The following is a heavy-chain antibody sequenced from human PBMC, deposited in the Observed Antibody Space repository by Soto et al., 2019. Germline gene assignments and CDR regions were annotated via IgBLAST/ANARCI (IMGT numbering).Heavy chain of an antibody. CDR3: AAAPGSYQYNTSGYYPGRRAFDY. D-gene: IGHD3-22*01. CDR2: IVVGSGNT. Sequence: ASVKVSCKASGFTFTSSAVQWVRQARGQRLEWIGWIVVGSGNTNYAQKFQERVTITRDMSTSTAYMELSSLRSEDTAVYYCAAAPGSYQYNTSGYYPGRRAFDYWGQGTLVTVSS. CDR1: GFTFTSSA. J-gene: IGHJ4*02. V-gene: IGHV1-58*01.